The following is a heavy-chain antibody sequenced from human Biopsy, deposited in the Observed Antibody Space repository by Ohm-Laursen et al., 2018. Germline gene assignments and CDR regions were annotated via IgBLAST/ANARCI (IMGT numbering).Heavy chain of an antibody. Sequence: SDTLSLTCTVSGGSIISYYWNWIRQPAGKGLEWIGRIYSSGGTKYNPSLKSRVTISVDTSKNHFSLRLRSVTPADTAIYCCARDRGYYSDRTVPGYFDLWGRGTLVTVSS. D-gene: IGHD3-22*01. CDR2: IYSSGGT. V-gene: IGHV4-4*07. CDR3: ARDRGYYSDRTVPGYFDL. J-gene: IGHJ2*01. CDR1: GGSIISYY.